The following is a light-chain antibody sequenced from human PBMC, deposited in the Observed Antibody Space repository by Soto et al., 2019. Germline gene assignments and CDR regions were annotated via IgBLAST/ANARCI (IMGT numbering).Light chain of an antibody. V-gene: IGLV1-47*01. J-gene: IGLJ3*02. CDR3: AAWDDSQSAPWV. Sequence: QSVLTQPPSASGTPGQRVTISCSGSSSNIGSNYVYWYQQLPGTAPKLLIYRNNQRPSGVPDRFSGSKSGTSASLAISGLRSEDEADYYCAAWDDSQSAPWVFGGGTKVTVL. CDR2: RNN. CDR1: SSNIGSNY.